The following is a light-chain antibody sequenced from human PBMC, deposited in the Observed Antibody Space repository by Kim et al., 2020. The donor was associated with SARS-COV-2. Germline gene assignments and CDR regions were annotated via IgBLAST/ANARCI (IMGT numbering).Light chain of an antibody. CDR1: KLGDKY. V-gene: IGLV3-1*01. J-gene: IGLJ2*01. CDR2: KDT. CDR3: QAWDSSTGVV. Sequence: SYELTQPPSVSVSPGQTANITCSGDKLGDKYACWYQQKAGQSPVQVIYKDTQRPSGIPERFSGSNSGTTATLTISGTQAMDEADYYCQAWDSSTGVVFGG.